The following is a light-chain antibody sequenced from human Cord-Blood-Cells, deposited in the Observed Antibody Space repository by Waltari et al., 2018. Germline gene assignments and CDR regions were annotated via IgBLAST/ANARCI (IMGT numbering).Light chain of an antibody. CDR2: DAS. J-gene: IGKJ3*01. V-gene: IGKV1-13*02. CDR1: QGISSA. CDR3: QQFNSYPLT. Sequence: AIQLTQSPSSLSASVGDRVTITCRASQGISSALAWYQQTPGKAPKLLIYDASSLESGVPSRFSGSGSGTDFTLTISSLQPEDFATYYCQQFNSYPLTFGPGTKVDIK.